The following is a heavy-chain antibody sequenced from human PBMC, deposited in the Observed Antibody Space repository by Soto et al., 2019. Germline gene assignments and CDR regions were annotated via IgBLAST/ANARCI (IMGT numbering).Heavy chain of an antibody. CDR3: ARDRRGSGWYDYFDY. V-gene: IGHV3-33*01. D-gene: IGHD6-19*01. CDR1: GFTFSSYG. Sequence: QVQLVESGRGVVQPGRSLRLSCAASGFTFSSYGMHWVRQAPGKGLEWVAVIWYDGSNENYADSVKGRFTISRDNSKNTLYLQMNSLRAEDTALYYCARDRRGSGWYDYFDYWGQGTLVTVSS. CDR2: IWYDGSNE. J-gene: IGHJ4*02.